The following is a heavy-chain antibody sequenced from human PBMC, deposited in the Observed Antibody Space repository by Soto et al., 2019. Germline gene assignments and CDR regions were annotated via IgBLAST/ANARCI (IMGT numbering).Heavy chain of an antibody. Sequence: GGSLRLSCGASGFTFSDHAMHWVRQAPGKGLEWVAAISGGGSSTYYADSVKGRFTISRDNSKNTLYLQMNSLRAEDTAIYYCANAIAVAGTTSYYYGMDVWGQGTTVTVSS. CDR1: GFTFSDHA. J-gene: IGHJ6*02. V-gene: IGHV3-23*01. D-gene: IGHD6-19*01. CDR3: ANAIAVAGTTSYYYGMDV. CDR2: ISGGGSST.